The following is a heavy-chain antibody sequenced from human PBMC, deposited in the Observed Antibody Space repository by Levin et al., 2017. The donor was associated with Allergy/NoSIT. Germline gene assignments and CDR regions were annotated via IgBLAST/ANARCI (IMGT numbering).Heavy chain of an antibody. V-gene: IGHV3-48*02. CDR3: ARGTPDMTTVTTDLDY. CDR1: GFTFSSYS. Sequence: GGSLRLSCAASGFTFSSYSMNWVRQAPGKGLEWVSYISSSSSTIYYADSVKGRFTISRDNAKNSLYLQMNSLRDEDTAVYYCARGTPDMTTVTTDLDYWGQGTLVTVSS. D-gene: IGHD4-11*01. J-gene: IGHJ4*02. CDR2: ISSSSSTI.